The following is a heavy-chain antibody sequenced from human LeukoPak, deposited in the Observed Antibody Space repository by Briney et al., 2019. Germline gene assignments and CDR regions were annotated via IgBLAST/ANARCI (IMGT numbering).Heavy chain of an antibody. Sequence: SETLSLTCTVSGGSISSYYWSWIRQPPGKGLEWIGYIYYSGSTNYNPSLKSRVTISVDTSKNRFSLKLSSVTAADTAVYYCARATPKLLWFGEPTTGPFDYWGQGTLVTVSS. CDR3: ARATPKLLWFGEPTTGPFDY. CDR1: GGSISSYY. J-gene: IGHJ4*02. CDR2: IYYSGST. D-gene: IGHD3-10*01. V-gene: IGHV4-59*01.